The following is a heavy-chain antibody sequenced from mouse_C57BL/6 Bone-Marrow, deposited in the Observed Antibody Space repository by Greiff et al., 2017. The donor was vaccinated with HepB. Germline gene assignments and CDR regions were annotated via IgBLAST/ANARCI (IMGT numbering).Heavy chain of an antibody. CDR3: TTLITTVPWYFDV. CDR2: IRLKSDNYAT. V-gene: IGHV6-3*01. D-gene: IGHD1-1*01. Sequence: EVMLVESGGGLVQPGGSMKLSCVASGFTFSNYWMNWVRQSPEKGLEWVAQIRLKSDNYATHYAESVKGRFTISRDDSKSSVYLQMNNLRAEDTGIYYCTTLITTVPWYFDVWGTGTTVTVSS. J-gene: IGHJ1*03. CDR1: GFTFSNYW.